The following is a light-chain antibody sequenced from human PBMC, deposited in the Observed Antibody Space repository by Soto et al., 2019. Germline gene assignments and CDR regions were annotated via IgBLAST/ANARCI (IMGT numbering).Light chain of an antibody. J-gene: IGKJ4*01. Sequence: EIQMTQSPSSLSASVGDRVTITCQASQDIRKNLNWYKQKPGKAPKLHIYGVSNLETGVPSRFRGNGTETDFTLTSSSLEDDDVSSSYCQQYNYLITFGGGTKVEIK. CDR3: QQYNYLIT. V-gene: IGKV1-33*01. CDR2: GVS. CDR1: QDIRKN.